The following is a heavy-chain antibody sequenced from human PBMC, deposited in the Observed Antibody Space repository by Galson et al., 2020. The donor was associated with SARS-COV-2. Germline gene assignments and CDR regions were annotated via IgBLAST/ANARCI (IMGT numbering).Heavy chain of an antibody. Sequence: GGSLRLSCAASGFTFSSYGMHWVRQAPGKGLEWVAVISYDGSNKYYADSVKGRFTISRDNSKNTLYLQMNSLRAEDTAVYYCARDQRNYDILTGYFSQAYYYYYYGMDVW. CDR1: GFTFSSYG. CDR2: ISYDGSNK. CDR3: ARDQRNYDILTGYFSQAYYYYYYGMDV. D-gene: IGHD3-9*01. J-gene: IGHJ6*01. V-gene: IGHV3-30*03.